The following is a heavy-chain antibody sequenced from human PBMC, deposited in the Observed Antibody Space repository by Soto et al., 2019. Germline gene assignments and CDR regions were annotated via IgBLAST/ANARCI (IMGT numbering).Heavy chain of an antibody. CDR3: ARERGSGWYVDY. V-gene: IGHV1-8*01. CDR2: MNPNSGNT. J-gene: IGHJ4*02. D-gene: IGHD6-19*01. CDR1: GYTFTSYD. Sequence: QVQLVQSGAEVKKPGASVKVSCKASGYTFTSYDINWVRQATGQGLEWMGWMNPNSGNTGYAQKFQGRVIRTRNTSIRAAYMGLRSVRSEDPAVYYCARERGSGWYVDYWGQGTLVTVSS.